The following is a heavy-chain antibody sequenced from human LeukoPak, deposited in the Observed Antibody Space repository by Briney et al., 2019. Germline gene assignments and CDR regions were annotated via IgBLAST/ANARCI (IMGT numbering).Heavy chain of an antibody. V-gene: IGHV6-1*01. CDR3: ARDLKWGMEWEQAFDI. J-gene: IGHJ3*02. CDR1: GDSVSSNSAA. Sequence: SQTLSLTCAISGDSVSSNSAAWNWIRQSPSRGLEWLGRTYYRSKWYNDYAVSVKSRITINPDTSKNQFSLQLNSVTPEDTAVYYCARDLKWGMEWEQAFDIWGQGTMVTVSS. CDR2: TYYRSKWYN. D-gene: IGHD1-26*01.